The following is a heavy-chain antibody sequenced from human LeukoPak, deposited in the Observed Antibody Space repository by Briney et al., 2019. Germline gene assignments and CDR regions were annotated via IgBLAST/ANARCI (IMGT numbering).Heavy chain of an antibody. V-gene: IGHV3-23*01. Sequence: PGGSLRLSCAASGFTFNPYAMSWVRQAPGKGLEWVAGIGGVGDRTHYADSVKGRFTISRDNSKDTVFLQMNSLKADDTAVYYCAKASRQAAVASPLDYWGQGSLVTVSS. D-gene: IGHD6-19*01. CDR3: AKASRQAAVASPLDY. J-gene: IGHJ4*02. CDR1: GFTFNPYA. CDR2: IGGVGDRT.